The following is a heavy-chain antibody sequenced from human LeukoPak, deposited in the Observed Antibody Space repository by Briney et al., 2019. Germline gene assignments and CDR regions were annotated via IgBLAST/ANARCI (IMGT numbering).Heavy chain of an antibody. D-gene: IGHD6-13*01. CDR2: TYYSGTT. CDR1: GGSISSYY. V-gene: IGHV4-59*01. Sequence: SETLSLTCTVSGGSISSYYWSWIRQPPGKGLEWIGYTYYSGTTYSHPSLKSRTTITENASKTQYTLKISPVTAADTAVYYCASRPVTGCSSSWIWFDPWGQGTLVTVSS. CDR3: ASRPVTGCSSSWIWFDP. J-gene: IGHJ5*02.